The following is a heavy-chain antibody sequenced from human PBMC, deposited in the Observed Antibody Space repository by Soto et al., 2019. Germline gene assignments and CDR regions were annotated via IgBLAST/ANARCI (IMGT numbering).Heavy chain of an antibody. Sequence: QVQLQESGPGLVKPSGTLSLTCAVSGGSISSSNWWSWVRQPPGKGLEWIGEIYHSGSTNYNPSLKRRVTISVDQSKNQFSLKLSSVTAADTAVYYCARGGVRAAAGLTHYWGQGTLVTVSS. V-gene: IGHV4-4*02. CDR2: IYHSGST. D-gene: IGHD6-13*01. J-gene: IGHJ4*02. CDR1: GGSISSSNW. CDR3: ARGGVRAAAGLTHY.